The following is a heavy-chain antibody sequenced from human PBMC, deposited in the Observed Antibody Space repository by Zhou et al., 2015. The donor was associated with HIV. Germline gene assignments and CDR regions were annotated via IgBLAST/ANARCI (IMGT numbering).Heavy chain of an antibody. CDR3: ASGGGDSSSWYEGAFDI. Sequence: QVQLVQSGAEVKKPGSSVKVSCKASGGTFSSYAISWVRQAPGQGLEWMGGIIPIFGTANYAQKFQGRVTITADESTSTAYMELSSLRSEDTAVYYCASGGGDSSSWYEGAFDIWGQGTMVTVSS. V-gene: IGHV1-69*01. D-gene: IGHD6-13*01. CDR2: IIPIFGTA. CDR1: GGTFSSYA. J-gene: IGHJ3*02.